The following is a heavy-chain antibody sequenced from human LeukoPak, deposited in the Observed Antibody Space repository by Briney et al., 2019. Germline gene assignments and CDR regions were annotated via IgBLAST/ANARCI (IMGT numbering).Heavy chain of an antibody. D-gene: IGHD3-16*02. CDR3: ARQTERSYRYDAFDI. Sequence: KPSETLSLTCTVSGGSISSYYWSWIRQPPGKGLEWIGYIYYSGSTNYNPSLKSRVTISVDTSKNQFSLKLSSVTAADTAVYYCARQTERSYRYDAFDIWGQGTMVTVSS. CDR1: GGSISSYY. CDR2: IYYSGST. V-gene: IGHV4-59*08. J-gene: IGHJ3*02.